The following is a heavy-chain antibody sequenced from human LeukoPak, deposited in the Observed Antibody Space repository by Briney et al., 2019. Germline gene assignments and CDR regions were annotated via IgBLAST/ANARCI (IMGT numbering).Heavy chain of an antibody. V-gene: IGHV3-49*02. CDR3: TREVPRFDFWINRHGGFDF. J-gene: IGHJ4*02. D-gene: IGHD3-3*01. Sequence: GRFTISRDDSKNIAYLQMNSLKTEDTAVYYCTREVPRFDFWINRHGGFDFWGQGTLVTVSS.